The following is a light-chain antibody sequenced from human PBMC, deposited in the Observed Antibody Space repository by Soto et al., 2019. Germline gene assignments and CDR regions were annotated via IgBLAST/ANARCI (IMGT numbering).Light chain of an antibody. CDR1: SSNFGAGYD. Sequence: QSVLTQPPSVSGAPGQRVTISCTGSSSNFGAGYDVPWYQQLPGTAPKLLIYGNSNRPSGVPDRFSGSKSGNSASLTITGLQAEDEADYYCRSYDSSLSGSVYGGGTKVTVL. CDR2: GNS. J-gene: IGLJ3*02. CDR3: RSYDSSLSGSV. V-gene: IGLV1-40*01.